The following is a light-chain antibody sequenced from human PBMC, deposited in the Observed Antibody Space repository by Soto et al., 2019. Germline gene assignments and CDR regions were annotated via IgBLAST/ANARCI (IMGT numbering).Light chain of an antibody. J-gene: IGKJ1*01. CDR2: GAS. V-gene: IGKV3-20*01. CDR3: QQYGSSPRT. CDR1: QSVSSSY. Sequence: EIVLTQSPGTLSLSPGERATLSCRASQSVSSSYLAWYQQKPGQAPRLLIHGASSRATGIPDRFSGSASGTDFTLASSRLEPEDFAVYYCQQYGSSPRTFGQGTKVEIK.